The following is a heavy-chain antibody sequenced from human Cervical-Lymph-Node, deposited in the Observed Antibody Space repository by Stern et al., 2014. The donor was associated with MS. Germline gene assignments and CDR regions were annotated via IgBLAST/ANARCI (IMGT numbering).Heavy chain of an antibody. CDR1: GYTFSSYP. D-gene: IGHD5-24*01. Sequence: QVQLVQSGSEVKKPGASVKVSCKASGYTFSSYPMYWVRQAPGQRPEWVGWVNPDNGNTKDPQKLQDRVTVAADTSANTVYMELSSLRSEDSAVYYCARDSWLHTECLAYWGQGTLVTVSS. V-gene: IGHV1-3*01. J-gene: IGHJ4*02. CDR3: ARDSWLHTECLAY. CDR2: VNPDNGNT.